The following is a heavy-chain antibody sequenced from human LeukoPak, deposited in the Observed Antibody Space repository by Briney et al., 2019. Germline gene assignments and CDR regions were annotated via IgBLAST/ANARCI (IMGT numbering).Heavy chain of an antibody. J-gene: IGHJ4*02. Sequence: SETLSLTCNVSGYSISSTFYGAWIRQPPGKGLEWIATISHSATTYYTPSLKSRLTMSVDTSKNQFSLKLSSVTVADTAVYYCARVNTPVATFDYWGQGTLVTVSS. D-gene: IGHD2-15*01. CDR1: GYSISSTFY. CDR3: ARVNTPVATFDY. CDR2: ISHSATT. V-gene: IGHV4-38-2*02.